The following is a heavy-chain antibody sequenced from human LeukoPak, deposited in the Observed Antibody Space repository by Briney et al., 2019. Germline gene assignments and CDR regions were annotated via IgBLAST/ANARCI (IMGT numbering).Heavy chain of an antibody. V-gene: IGHV3-23*01. CDR2: IIGSSGST. CDR1: GFTFSNYA. CDR3: AKRGVVIRAVIIVGFHKEAYYFDY. Sequence: PGGSLRLSCAASGFTFSNYAMNWVRQAPGKGLEWVSTIIGSSGSTFYADSVKGRFTISRDNPKNTLYLQMNSLRAEDTAVYFCAKRGVVIRAVIIVGFHKEAYYFDYWGQGALVTVSS. D-gene: IGHD3-10*01. J-gene: IGHJ4*02.